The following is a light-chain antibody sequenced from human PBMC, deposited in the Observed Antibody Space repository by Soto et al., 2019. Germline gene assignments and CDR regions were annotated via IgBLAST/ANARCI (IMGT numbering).Light chain of an antibody. V-gene: IGLV2-8*01. CDR1: SSDVGGDNS. CDR3: SSYAGSNNLGV. J-gene: IGLJ2*01. Sequence: QSALTQPPSASGSPGQSVTISCTGTSSDVGGDNSVSWYQQHPGNAPKLMIYEVSKRPSGVPDRFSGSKSGNTASLTVSGLQAEDEADYYCSSYAGSNNLGVFGGGTKLTVL. CDR2: EVS.